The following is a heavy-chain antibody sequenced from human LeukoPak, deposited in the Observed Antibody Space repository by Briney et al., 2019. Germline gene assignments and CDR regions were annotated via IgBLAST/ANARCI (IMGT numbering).Heavy chain of an antibody. Sequence: SGPTLVKPTQTLTLTCTFSGFSLRTSGVGVGWIRQPPGKALEWLALIYWDDDKRYSPSLKSRLTITKDTSKNQVVLSMTDMDPVDTATYYCAHRWVGSSWYLVYFDYWGPGTLVTVSS. CDR3: AHRWVGSSWYLVYFDY. V-gene: IGHV2-5*02. CDR2: IYWDDDK. D-gene: IGHD6-13*01. CDR1: GFSLRTSGVG. J-gene: IGHJ4*02.